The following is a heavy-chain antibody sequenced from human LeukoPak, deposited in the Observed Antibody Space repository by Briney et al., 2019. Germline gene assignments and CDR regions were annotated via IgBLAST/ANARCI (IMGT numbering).Heavy chain of an antibody. J-gene: IGHJ4*02. V-gene: IGHV3-21*01. Sequence: GGSLRLSCAASGFTFSSYAMNWVRQAPGKGLEWVSSISSGSSYIYYADSVKGRFTISRGNAKKSLYLQMNSLRAEDTAVYYCARDADSSSSVTLIDYWGQGTLVTVSS. D-gene: IGHD6-6*01. CDR2: ISSGSSYI. CDR3: ARDADSSSSVTLIDY. CDR1: GFTFSSYA.